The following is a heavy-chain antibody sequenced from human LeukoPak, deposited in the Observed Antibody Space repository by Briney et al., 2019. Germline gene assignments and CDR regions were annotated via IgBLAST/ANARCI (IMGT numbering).Heavy chain of an antibody. J-gene: IGHJ4*02. CDR1: GFTFSSYA. CDR2: IRNNGKST. D-gene: IGHD3/OR15-3a*01. V-gene: IGHV3-64D*06. Sequence: GGSLRLSCSASGFTFSSYAMYWVRQAPGKGLEYVSAIRNNGKSTYYADPVKGRFTISRDNSKNTLYLQMSSLRAEDTAVYYCVKGLGLLEGYWGQGTLVTVSS. CDR3: VKGLGLLEGY.